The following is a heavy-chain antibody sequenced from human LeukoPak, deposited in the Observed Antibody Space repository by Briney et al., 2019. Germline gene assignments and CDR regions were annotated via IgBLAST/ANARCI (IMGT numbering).Heavy chain of an antibody. CDR1: GFIFSSYW. CDR2: IKKDGSDK. Sequence: GGSLRLSCAASGFIFSSYWMSWVRQAPGKGLEWVANIKKDGSDKNYADSVKGRFTISRDNAKNLLYLQMNSLRAEDTAVYYCERISVAGTPLDAFDIWGQGTTVTVSS. V-gene: IGHV3-7*01. D-gene: IGHD6-19*01. J-gene: IGHJ3*02. CDR3: ERISVAGTPLDAFDI.